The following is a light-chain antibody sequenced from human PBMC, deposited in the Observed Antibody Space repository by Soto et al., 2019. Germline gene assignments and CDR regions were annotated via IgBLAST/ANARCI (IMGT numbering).Light chain of an antibody. J-gene: IGKJ4*01. Sequence: EIVLTQSPATLSLSPGEIATLSCRASQSVSSYLAWYQQKPGQAPRLLIYEASNRATGIPARFSGSGSGTDFTLPISSLEPEDFAVYYCQQRTDWVTFGGGTKVEIK. CDR3: QQRTDWVT. CDR1: QSVSSY. V-gene: IGKV3-11*01. CDR2: EAS.